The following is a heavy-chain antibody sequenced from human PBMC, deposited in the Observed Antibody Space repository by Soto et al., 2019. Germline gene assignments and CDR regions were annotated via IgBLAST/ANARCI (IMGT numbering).Heavy chain of an antibody. CDR3: ARDLMGATAFDY. J-gene: IGHJ4*02. CDR2: IKQDGSEK. Sequence: EVQLVESGGGLVQPGGPLGLSCAASGFTSTGYWMSWVRQAPGKGLEWVANIKQDGSEKYYVDSVKGRYTIYRDNAKKSLDLQMNRLRTEDAAVYYCARDLMGATAFDYWGQGTLVTVSS. CDR1: GFTSTGYW. D-gene: IGHD1-26*01. V-gene: IGHV3-7*03.